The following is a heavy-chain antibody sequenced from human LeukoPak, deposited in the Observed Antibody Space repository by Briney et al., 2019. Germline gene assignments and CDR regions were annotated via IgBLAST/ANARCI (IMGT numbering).Heavy chain of an antibody. CDR2: IYWDDDK. CDR1: GFSLTSTEVG. J-gene: IGHJ4*02. CDR3: AHRLSAGGTFDY. V-gene: IGHV2-5*02. Sequence: GPTLVKPTQTLTLTCTFSGFSLTSTEVGVGWIRQPPGKALDWLALIYWDDDKRYSPSLKSRLTITKDTSKNQVVLTMTNMDPVDTATYYCAHRLSAGGTFDYWGQGILVTVSS. D-gene: IGHD6-13*01.